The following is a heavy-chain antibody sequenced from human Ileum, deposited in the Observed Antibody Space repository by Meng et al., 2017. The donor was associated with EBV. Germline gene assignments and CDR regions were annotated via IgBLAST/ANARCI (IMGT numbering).Heavy chain of an antibody. CDR2: IYYSGTT. CDR1: GYSISTTNW. CDR3: ARNSESGSYIDY. D-gene: IGHD1-26*01. Sequence: VQLQESGPGLVKPSDTLSLTCAVSGYSISTTNWWGWIRQPPGKGLEWIGHIYYSGTTYNNPSLKSRVTMSIDPSKNQFSLKLSSVTAVDTAVYYCARNSESGSYIDYWGLGTLVTASS. J-gene: IGHJ4*02. V-gene: IGHV4-28*01.